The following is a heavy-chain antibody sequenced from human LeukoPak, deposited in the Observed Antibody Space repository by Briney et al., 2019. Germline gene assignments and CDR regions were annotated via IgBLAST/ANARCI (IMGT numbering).Heavy chain of an antibody. D-gene: IGHD6-25*01. CDR1: GYSFTNYW. V-gene: IGHV5-10-1*01. CDR2: IDPSDSYT. CDR3: ARIDAGFIDY. Sequence: GESLKISFKGSGYSFTNYWINWVRQMPGKGLEWMGRIDPSDSYTNYSPSFQGHVTISADKSISTAYLQWSSLKASDTAMYYCARIDAGFIDYWGQGTLVTVSS. J-gene: IGHJ4*02.